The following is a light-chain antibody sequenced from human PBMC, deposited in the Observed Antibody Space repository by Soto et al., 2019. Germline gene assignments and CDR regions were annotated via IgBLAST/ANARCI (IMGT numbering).Light chain of an antibody. J-gene: IGLJ7*01. CDR2: DVS. Sequence: QSALTQPASVSGSPGQSITISCTGTSSDVGGYNYVSWYQQHPGKAPKLMIYDVSNRPSGVSDRFSGSKSGNTASLTISGLQAEDEADYYSYTSSSTHVVFGGGTQLTVL. CDR3: YSYTSSSTHVV. V-gene: IGLV2-14*01. CDR1: SSDVGGYNY.